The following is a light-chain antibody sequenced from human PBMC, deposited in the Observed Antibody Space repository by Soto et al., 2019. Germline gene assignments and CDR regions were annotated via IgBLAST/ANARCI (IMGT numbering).Light chain of an antibody. CDR1: QSVSSS. CDR3: QQYNNWPPLT. J-gene: IGKJ4*01. Sequence: EIVMTQSPATLSVSPGERATLSCRASQSVSSSLAGYQQKPGQAPRLLIYAASTRATGIPARFSGSGSGTEFTLTISSLQSEDFAVYYCQQYNNWPPLTFGGGTKVEIK. CDR2: AAS. V-gene: IGKV3-15*01.